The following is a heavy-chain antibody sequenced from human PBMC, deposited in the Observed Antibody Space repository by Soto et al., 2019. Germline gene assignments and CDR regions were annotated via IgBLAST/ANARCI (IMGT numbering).Heavy chain of an antibody. Sequence: GGSLRLSCAASGFTFSSYAMSWVRQAPGKGLEWVSAISGSGGSTYYADSVKGRFTISRDNSKNTLYLQMNSLRAEDTAVYYCAKAVAAAALLRRPLGTIDYRGPGILVTLFS. D-gene: IGHD2-2*01. CDR3: AKAVAAAALLRRPLGTIDY. V-gene: IGHV3-23*01. CDR2: ISGSGGST. J-gene: IGHJ4*02. CDR1: GFTFSSYA.